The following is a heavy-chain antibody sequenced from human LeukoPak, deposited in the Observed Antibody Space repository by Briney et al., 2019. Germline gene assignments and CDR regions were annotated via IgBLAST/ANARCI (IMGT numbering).Heavy chain of an antibody. J-gene: IGHJ4*02. CDR3: ARHETEELEIDY. CDR1: GYSFTSYW. V-gene: IGHV5-51*01. D-gene: IGHD1-1*01. Sequence: GESLKISCQGSGYSFTSYWIGWVRQMPGKGLEWMGIIYPGDSDTRYSPSCQGQFTISADKSITPAYLQVTSLEAPEPAMLSVARHETEELEIDYWGQGTLVTVSS. CDR2: IYPGDSDT.